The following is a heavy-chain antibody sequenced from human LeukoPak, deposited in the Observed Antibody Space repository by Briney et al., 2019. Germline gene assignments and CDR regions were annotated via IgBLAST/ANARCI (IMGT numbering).Heavy chain of an antibody. J-gene: IGHJ4*02. D-gene: IGHD3-22*01. V-gene: IGHV1-2*06. CDR2: INPNSGGT. CDR3: ARVGYYESSGYYEY. Sequence: GASVKVSCKASGYTLTDYYMHWVRQAPGQGLEWMGRINPNSGGTNYAQKFQGGVTMTRDTSTSTVYMELSRLRSDDTAVYYCARVGYYESSGYYEYWGQGTLVTVSS. CDR1: GYTLTDYY.